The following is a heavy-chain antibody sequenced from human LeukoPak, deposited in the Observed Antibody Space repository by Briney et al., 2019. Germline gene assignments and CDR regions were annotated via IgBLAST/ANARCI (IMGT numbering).Heavy chain of an antibody. Sequence: ASVKVSCKASGYTFTSYGISWVRQAPGQGLEWMGWISAYNGNTNYAQKLQGRVTMTTDTSTSTAYMELRSLRPDDTAVYYCARVPDTPTTYYYYMDVWGKGTTVTVSS. V-gene: IGHV1-18*01. CDR1: GYTFTSYG. CDR2: ISAYNGNT. D-gene: IGHD5-18*01. J-gene: IGHJ6*03. CDR3: ARVPDTPTTYYYYMDV.